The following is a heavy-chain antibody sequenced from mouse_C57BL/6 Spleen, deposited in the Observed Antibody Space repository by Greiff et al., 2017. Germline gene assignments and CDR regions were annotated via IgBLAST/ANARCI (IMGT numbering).Heavy chain of an antibody. D-gene: IGHD1-1*01. CDR1: GFTFSSYG. CDR3: SRGMKNTTGFDY. J-gene: IGHJ2*01. V-gene: IGHV5-6*01. Sequence: EVQLVESGGDLVKPGGSLKLSCAASGFTFSSYGMSWVRQTPDKRLEWVATISSGGSYTCYPDSVKGRFTISRDNAKNTLYLQMSSLKSEDTAMYYCSRGMKNTTGFDYWGQGTTLTVSS. CDR2: ISSGGSYT.